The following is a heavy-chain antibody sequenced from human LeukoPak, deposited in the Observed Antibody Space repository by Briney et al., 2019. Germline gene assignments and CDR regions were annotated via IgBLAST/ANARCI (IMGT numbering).Heavy chain of an antibody. J-gene: IGHJ3*02. CDR1: GYTFTGYY. CDR2: INPNSGGT. D-gene: IGHD1-26*01. CDR3: ASSSNGFYSAFDI. Sequence: ASVKVSCKASGYTFTGYYMHWVRQAPGQGLEWMGWINPNSGGTNYAQKLQGRVTMTTDTSTSTAYLGLRSLRSDDTAVYYCASSSNGFYSAFDIWGQGTMVTVSS. V-gene: IGHV1-2*02.